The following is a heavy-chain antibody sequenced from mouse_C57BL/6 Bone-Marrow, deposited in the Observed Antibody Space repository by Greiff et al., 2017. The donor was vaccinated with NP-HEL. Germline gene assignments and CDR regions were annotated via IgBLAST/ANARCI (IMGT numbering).Heavy chain of an antibody. CDR3: ARKYDYDPAWFAY. J-gene: IGHJ3*01. D-gene: IGHD2-4*01. CDR1: GFTFSDYG. Sequence: EVQVVESGGGLVKPGGSLKLSCAASGFTFSDYGMHWVRQAPEKGLEWVAYISSGSSTIYYADTVKGRFTISRDNAKNTLFLQMTSLRSEDTAMYYCARKYDYDPAWFAYWGQGTLVTVSA. V-gene: IGHV5-17*01. CDR2: ISSGSSTI.